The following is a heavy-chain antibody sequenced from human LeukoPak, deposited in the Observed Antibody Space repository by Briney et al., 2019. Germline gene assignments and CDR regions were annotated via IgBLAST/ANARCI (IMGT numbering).Heavy chain of an antibody. CDR3: ARGLRVDFWSGYPNWFDP. CDR1: GGSISSSSYY. V-gene: IGHV4-39*07. Sequence: PETLSLTCTVSGGSISSSSYYWGWIREPPGKGLEWIGRIYHTGSTNYNPSLKSRVTISVDTSKNQFSLKLSSVTAADTAVYYCARGLRVDFWSGYPNWFDPWGQGTLVTVSS. CDR2: IYHTGST. D-gene: IGHD3-3*01. J-gene: IGHJ5*02.